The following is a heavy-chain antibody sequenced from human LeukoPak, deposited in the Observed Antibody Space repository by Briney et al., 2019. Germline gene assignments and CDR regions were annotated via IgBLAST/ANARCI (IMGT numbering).Heavy chain of an antibody. D-gene: IGHD4-17*01. V-gene: IGHV3-11*06. CDR2: INSSSSYT. CDR1: GFTFSDYY. J-gene: IGHJ3*02. Sequence: PGGSLRLSCAASGFTFSDYYMSWIRQAPGKGLEWVSYINSSSSYTNYADSVKGRFTISRDNAKNSLYLQMNSLRAEDTAVYYWARDDYGDYGLSATAAFDIWGQGKMVTGSS. CDR3: ARDDYGDYGLSATAAFDI.